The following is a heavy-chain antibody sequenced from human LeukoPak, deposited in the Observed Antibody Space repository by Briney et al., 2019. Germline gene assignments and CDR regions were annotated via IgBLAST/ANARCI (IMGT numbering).Heavy chain of an antibody. CDR3: ASGHGYNLSYVY. J-gene: IGHJ4*02. CDR2: ISYSGSI. Sequence: WETLSLTCTVSGVSISSYYWSWIRQAPGKGLEWVGYISYSGSINYNVSLESRVTISVDTAKNQLSLTLSSVTAADTAVYYCASGHGYNLSYVYWGQGTLVTVSS. D-gene: IGHD5-24*01. CDR1: GVSISSYY. V-gene: IGHV4-59*01.